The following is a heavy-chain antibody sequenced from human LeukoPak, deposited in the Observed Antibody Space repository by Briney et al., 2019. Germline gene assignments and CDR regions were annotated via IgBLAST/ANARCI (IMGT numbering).Heavy chain of an antibody. CDR3: ARLAVAYFDS. CDR2: IYSGGST. Sequence: GGSLRLSCAASGFTVSSNYMGWVRQAPGKGLEWVSVIYSGGSTYYPDSVKGRFTISRDNSKNTLYLEMNSLRAEDTGVYYCARLAVAYFDSWGQGTLVTVSS. J-gene: IGHJ4*02. CDR1: GFTVSSNY. D-gene: IGHD5-12*01. V-gene: IGHV3-66*04.